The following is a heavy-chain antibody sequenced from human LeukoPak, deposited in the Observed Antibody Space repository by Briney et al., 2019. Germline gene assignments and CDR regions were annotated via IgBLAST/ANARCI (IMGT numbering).Heavy chain of an antibody. V-gene: IGHV3-23*01. CDR3: AKAFRLGGYSGYEGLDYYFDY. CDR1: GFTFSSYS. Sequence: PGGSLRLSCAASGFTFSSYSMNWVRQAPGKGLEWVSAISGSGGSTYYADSVKGRFTISRDNSKNTLYLQMNSLRAEDTAVYYCAKAFRLGGYSGYEGLDYYFDYWGQGTLVTVSS. D-gene: IGHD5-12*01. J-gene: IGHJ4*02. CDR2: ISGSGGST.